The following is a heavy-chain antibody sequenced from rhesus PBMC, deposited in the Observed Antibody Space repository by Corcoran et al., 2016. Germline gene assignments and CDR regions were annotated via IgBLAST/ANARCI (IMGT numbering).Heavy chain of an antibody. Sequence: QVQLQESGPGLVKPSETLSLTCAGSGGSCSGYYWGGIRQPPGKGLEWIGYISGSSGSTDYNPSLKSRVTISTDTSKNQFSLKLSSVTAADTAVYYCARDAAEVTADYWGQGVLVTVSS. D-gene: IGHD4-23*01. J-gene: IGHJ4*01. V-gene: IGHV4-165*01. CDR1: GGSCSGYY. CDR2: ISGSSGST. CDR3: ARDAAEVTADY.